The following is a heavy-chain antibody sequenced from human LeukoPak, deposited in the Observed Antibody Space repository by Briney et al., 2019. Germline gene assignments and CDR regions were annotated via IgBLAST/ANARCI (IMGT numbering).Heavy chain of an antibody. D-gene: IGHD6-13*01. J-gene: IGHJ5*02. CDR1: GGSISPYY. CDR3: VRHFHGSGYVVDL. V-gene: IGHV4-59*08. Sequence: SETLSLTCTVSGGSISPYYWSWIRQPPGKGLEWIGYIDYSGSTNYNPSLKSRVTISVDTSSNQFSLKLTSVTAADTAVYFCVRHFHGSGYVVDLWGQGTLVTVSS. CDR2: IDYSGST.